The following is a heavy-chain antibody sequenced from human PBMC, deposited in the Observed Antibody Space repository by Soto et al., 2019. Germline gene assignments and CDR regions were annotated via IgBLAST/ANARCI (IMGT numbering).Heavy chain of an antibody. J-gene: IGHJ5*02. CDR2: INHCGST. D-gene: IGHD6-6*01. Sequence: PSETLSLTCAVYGGSFSGYYWSWIRQPPGKGLEWIGEINHCGSTNYNPSLKSRVTISVDTSKNQFSLKLSSVTAADTAVYYCARGRQLVDSGFDPWCQGTLVTVSS. CDR3: ARGRQLVDSGFDP. V-gene: IGHV4-34*01. CDR1: GGSFSGYY.